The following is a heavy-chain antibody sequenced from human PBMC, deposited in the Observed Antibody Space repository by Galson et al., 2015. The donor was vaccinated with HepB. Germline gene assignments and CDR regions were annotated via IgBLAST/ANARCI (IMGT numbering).Heavy chain of an antibody. Sequence: SLRLSCAASGFTFSDFWMTWVRQAPGKGLEWVANINQDGSDKYYVDSVKGRFTISRDNARNSLYLQMNSLRIEDTAVYYCARDRSQFDHRSGSQYDAFDMWGQGTMVTVSS. CDR3: ARDRSQFDHRSGSQYDAFDM. CDR1: GFTFSDFW. CDR2: INQDGSDK. D-gene: IGHD3-10*01. J-gene: IGHJ3*02. V-gene: IGHV3-7*03.